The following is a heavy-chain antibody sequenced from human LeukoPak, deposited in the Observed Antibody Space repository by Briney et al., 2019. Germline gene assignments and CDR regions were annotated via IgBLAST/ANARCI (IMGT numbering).Heavy chain of an antibody. CDR1: GESFSGYY. Sequence: PSETLSLTCAVYGESFSGYYWSWIRQPPGKGLEWIGEIYHSGSTNYNPSLKSRVTISVDKSKNQFSLKLSSVTAADTAVYYCARDKAWGFDYWGQGTLVTVSS. CDR3: ARDKAWGFDY. CDR2: IYHSGST. J-gene: IGHJ4*02. V-gene: IGHV4-34*01. D-gene: IGHD3-16*01.